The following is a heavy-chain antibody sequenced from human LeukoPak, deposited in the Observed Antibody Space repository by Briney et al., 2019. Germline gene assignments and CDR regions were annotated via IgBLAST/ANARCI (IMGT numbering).Heavy chain of an antibody. CDR1: GFTFSSYN. CDR2: ISTRGSYI. J-gene: IGHJ1*01. CDR3: ARAEVLLWFGESPGAEYFQH. D-gene: IGHD3-10*01. Sequence: GGSLRLSCAASGFTFSSYNMNWVRQAPGKGLEWVSSISTRGSYIYYADSVKGRFTISRDNAKNSLYLQMNSLRAEDTAVYYCARAEVLLWFGESPGAEYFQHWGQGTLVTVSS. V-gene: IGHV3-21*01.